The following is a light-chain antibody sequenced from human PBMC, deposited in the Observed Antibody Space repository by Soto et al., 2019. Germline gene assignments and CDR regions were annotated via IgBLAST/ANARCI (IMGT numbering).Light chain of an antibody. CDR2: EVT. CDR3: SSYAGSKNLV. Sequence: QSALTQPPSASGSPGQSVTISCTGTSSDVGAYNYVSWYQQHPGKAPKLMIYEVTKRPSGVPDRFSRSKSGNTASLTVSGLQAEDEADYYCSSYAGSKNLVFGGGTKVTVL. J-gene: IGLJ2*01. CDR1: SSDVGAYNY. V-gene: IGLV2-8*01.